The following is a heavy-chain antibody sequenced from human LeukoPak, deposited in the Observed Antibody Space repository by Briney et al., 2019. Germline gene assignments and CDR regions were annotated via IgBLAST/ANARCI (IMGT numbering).Heavy chain of an antibody. CDR2: IKQDGSEK. J-gene: IGHJ3*02. V-gene: IGHV3-7*01. Sequence: GGTLRLSCAASGFTFSSYWMSWVRQAPGKGLEWVANIKQDGSEKYYVDSVKGRFTISRDNAKNSLYLQMNSLRAEDTAVYYCARDLEPDAFDIWGQGTMVTVSS. D-gene: IGHD1-1*01. CDR3: ARDLEPDAFDI. CDR1: GFTFSSYW.